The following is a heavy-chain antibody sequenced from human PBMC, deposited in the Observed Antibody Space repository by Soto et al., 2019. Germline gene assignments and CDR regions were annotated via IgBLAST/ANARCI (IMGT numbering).Heavy chain of an antibody. Sequence: PSETLSLTCTVSGGSISSSSYYWGWIRQPPGKGLEWIGSIYYSGSTYYNPSLKSRVTISVDTSKNQFSLKLSSVTAADTAVFYCARLSGWAPRRFDYWGQGTLVTVS. V-gene: IGHV4-39*01. CDR2: IYYSGST. J-gene: IGHJ4*02. D-gene: IGHD6-19*01. CDR1: GGSISSSSYY. CDR3: ARLSGWAPRRFDY.